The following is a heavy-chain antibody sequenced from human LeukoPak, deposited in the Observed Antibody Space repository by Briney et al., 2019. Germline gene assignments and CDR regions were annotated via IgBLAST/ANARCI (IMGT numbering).Heavy chain of an antibody. CDR1: GFTFRNHG. CDR3: ARDIASVRFDY. D-gene: IGHD2-21*01. Sequence: GGSLRLSCAASGFTFRNHGMHWVRQAPGKGLEWVAVIWYDGSNKYYADSVKGRFTISRDNSKNTVNLQMDSLRAEDTAVYYCARDIASVRFDYRGQGTLVSVSS. CDR2: IWYDGSNK. J-gene: IGHJ4*02. V-gene: IGHV3-33*01.